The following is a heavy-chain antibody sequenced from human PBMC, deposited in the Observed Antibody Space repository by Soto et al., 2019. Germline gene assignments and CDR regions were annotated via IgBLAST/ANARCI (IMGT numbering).Heavy chain of an antibody. Sequence: PSETLFLTCAVSGGSISSSNWWSWVRQPPGKGLEWIGEIYHSGSTNYNPSLKSRVTISVDKSKNQFSLKLSSVTAADTAVYYCAREYSSSSYYYYYGMDVWGQGTTVTVSS. D-gene: IGHD6-6*01. CDR2: IYHSGST. CDR3: AREYSSSSYYYYYGMDV. V-gene: IGHV4-4*02. CDR1: GGSISSSNW. J-gene: IGHJ6*02.